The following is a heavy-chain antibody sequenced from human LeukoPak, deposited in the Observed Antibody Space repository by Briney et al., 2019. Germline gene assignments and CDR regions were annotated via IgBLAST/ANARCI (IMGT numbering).Heavy chain of an antibody. J-gene: IGHJ5*02. Sequence: SVKVSCKASGGTFSSYAISWVRQAPGQGLEWMGRIIPILGIANYAQKFQDRVTITADKSTSTAYMELSSLRSEDTAVYYCARASGYYDSSGYLSAWGQGTLVTVSS. CDR2: IIPILGIA. V-gene: IGHV1-69*04. CDR1: GGTFSSYA. D-gene: IGHD3-22*01. CDR3: ARASGYYDSSGYLSA.